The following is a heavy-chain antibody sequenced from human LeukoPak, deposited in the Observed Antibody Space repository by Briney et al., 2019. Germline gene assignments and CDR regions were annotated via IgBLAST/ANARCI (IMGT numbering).Heavy chain of an antibody. J-gene: IGHJ1*01. D-gene: IGHD6-13*01. CDR1: GFTFSSYA. CDR3: AKDLIAAAGRLEYFQH. CDR2: ISGSGGST. Sequence: GGSLRLSCAASGFTFSSYAMSWVRQAPGKGLEWVSAISGSGGSTYYADSVKGRFTISRDNSKNTLYLQMNSLRAEDTAVYYCAKDLIAAAGRLEYFQHWGQGTLVTVSS. V-gene: IGHV3-23*01.